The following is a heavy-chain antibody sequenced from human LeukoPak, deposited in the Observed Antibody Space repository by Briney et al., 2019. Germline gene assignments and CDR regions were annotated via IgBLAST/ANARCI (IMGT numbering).Heavy chain of an antibody. V-gene: IGHV4-34*01. CDR1: GGSSSGYY. CDR2: INHSRST. CDR3: ARDKSRTYGSADAFDI. J-gene: IGHJ3*02. D-gene: IGHD3-10*01. Sequence: SETLSLTCAVYGGSSSGYYWSWIRQPPGKGLEWIGEINHSRSTNYNPSLKSRVTISVDTSKNQFSLKLSSVTAADTAVYYCARDKSRTYGSADAFDIWGQGTMVTVSS.